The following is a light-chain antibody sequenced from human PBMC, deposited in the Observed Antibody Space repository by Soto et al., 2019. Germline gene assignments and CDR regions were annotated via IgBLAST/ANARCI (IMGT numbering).Light chain of an antibody. Sequence: DIVMTQTPLSLSVTPGQPASMSCKTSQSLLHSDGKTYLYWYLQRPGQPPQLLIYEVSNRFSGVPDRFSGSGSGTDFTLHISRVEAEDVGIYYCLQYTHWPHTFGQGTKLEIK. CDR1: QSLLHSDGKTY. CDR2: EVS. V-gene: IGKV2D-29*01. CDR3: LQYTHWPHT. J-gene: IGKJ2*01.